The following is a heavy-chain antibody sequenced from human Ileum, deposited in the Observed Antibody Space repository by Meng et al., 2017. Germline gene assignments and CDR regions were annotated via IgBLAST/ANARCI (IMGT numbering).Heavy chain of an antibody. CDR2: ISHSGSA. CDR1: SGSISSNTY. CDR3: ARHGGYSQDF. J-gene: IGHJ4*02. Sequence: GPLRESGPGLVRPSGTLSLTCAVSSGSISSNTYWSWVRQPPGKGLEWIGQISHSGSAYYNPSLKSRVTMSVDKSKSQFSLMLTSVTAADTAIYYCARHGGYSQDFWGQGTLVTVSS. V-gene: IGHV4-4*02. D-gene: IGHD4-23*01.